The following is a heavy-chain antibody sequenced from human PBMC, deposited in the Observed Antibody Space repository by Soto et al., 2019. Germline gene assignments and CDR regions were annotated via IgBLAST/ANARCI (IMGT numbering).Heavy chain of an antibody. V-gene: IGHV3-33*01. CDR1: GFIFSNYG. J-gene: IGHJ4*02. CDR2: IWYDGSHE. Sequence: QVQLVESGGGVVQPGRSLRLSCAASGFIFSNYGMHWVRQAPGKGLEWVAVIWYDGSHESYADSVKGRFTISRDNSKNTLFLQMNSLRAEDTAVYHCARDQVKGTMTILWGQGTLVTVSS. D-gene: IGHD4-17*01. CDR3: ARDQVKGTMTIL.